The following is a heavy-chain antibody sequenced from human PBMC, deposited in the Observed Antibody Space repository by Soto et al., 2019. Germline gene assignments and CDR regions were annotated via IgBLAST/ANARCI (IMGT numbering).Heavy chain of an antibody. Sequence: TLCGTCPVSGGSISSADHYWSWIRQPPGKGLELIGYVYYRGSIYYKPSLESRVTISIDTSKNQFSLKLTSVTAADTAMYFCARALLTPNWFDSWGQGTQVTVYS. V-gene: IGHV4-30-4*01. CDR2: VYYRGSI. D-gene: IGHD2-15*01. J-gene: IGHJ5*01. CDR1: GGSISSADHY. CDR3: ARALLTPNWFDS.